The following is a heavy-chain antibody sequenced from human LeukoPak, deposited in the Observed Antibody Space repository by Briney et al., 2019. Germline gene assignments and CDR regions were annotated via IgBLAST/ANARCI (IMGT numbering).Heavy chain of an antibody. Sequence: PGGSLRLSCAVSGFTFRTYWMHWVRQVPGEGLVWVSRIKEDGSITNYADSVKGRFSISRDNAKNTLYLQMNSLRAEDTAVYYCGRDLGGRSGYWGQGTLVTVSS. D-gene: IGHD1-26*01. CDR1: GFTFRTYW. J-gene: IGHJ4*02. CDR3: GRDLGGRSGY. CDR2: IKEDGSIT. V-gene: IGHV3-74*01.